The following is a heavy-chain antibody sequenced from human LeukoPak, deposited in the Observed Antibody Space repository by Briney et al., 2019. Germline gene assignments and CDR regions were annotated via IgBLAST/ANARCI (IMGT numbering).Heavy chain of an antibody. CDR3: ARHAASLYCSSTSCSQMSYYGMDV. Sequence: GESLQISCKGSGYSFTSYWIGWVRQMPGKGLEWMGIIYPGDSDTRYSPSFQGQVTISADKSISTAYLQWSSLKASDTAMYYCARHAASLYCSSTSCSQMSYYGMDVWGQGTTVTVSS. V-gene: IGHV5-51*01. J-gene: IGHJ6*02. D-gene: IGHD2-2*01. CDR1: GYSFTSYW. CDR2: IYPGDSDT.